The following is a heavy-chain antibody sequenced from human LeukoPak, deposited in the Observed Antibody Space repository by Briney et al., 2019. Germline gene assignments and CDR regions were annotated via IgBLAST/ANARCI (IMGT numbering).Heavy chain of an antibody. CDR2: IYYSGST. D-gene: IGHD2-15*01. J-gene: IGHJ4*02. Sequence: LRLSCAASGFTFSSYAMSWIRQHPGKGLEWIGYIYYSGSTYYNPSLKSRVTISVDTSKNQFSLKLSSVTAADTAVYYCARASGHPPGTFDYWGQGTLVTVSS. V-gene: IGHV4-31*02. CDR1: GFTFSSYA. CDR3: ARASGHPPGTFDY.